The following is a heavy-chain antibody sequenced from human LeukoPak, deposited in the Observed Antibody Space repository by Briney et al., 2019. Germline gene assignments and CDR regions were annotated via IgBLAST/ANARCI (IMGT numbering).Heavy chain of an antibody. CDR2: ISSSSSTI. D-gene: IGHD6-19*01. V-gene: IGHV3-48*02. Sequence: AGGSLRLSCAASGFTLSTYTMNWVRQAPGKGLQWFSYISSSSSTIYYADSVKGRFTISRDNAKNSLYLQMNSLRDEDTAVYYCAKDEWQWLAIDHWGQGTLVTVSS. CDR1: GFTLSTYT. CDR3: AKDEWQWLAIDH. J-gene: IGHJ4*02.